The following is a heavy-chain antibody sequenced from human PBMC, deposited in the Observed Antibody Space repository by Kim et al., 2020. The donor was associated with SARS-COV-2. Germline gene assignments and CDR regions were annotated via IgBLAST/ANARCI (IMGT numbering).Heavy chain of an antibody. Sequence: GESLKISCKGSGYSFTSYWIGWMRQMPGKGLEWMGIIYPGDSDTRYSPSFQGQVNISADKSISTAYLQWSSLKASDTAMYYCARLSAFGAMVYYYGMDVWGQGTTVTVSS. V-gene: IGHV5-51*01. CDR2: IYPGDSDT. J-gene: IGHJ6*02. CDR3: ARLSAFGAMVYYYGMDV. D-gene: IGHD5-18*01. CDR1: GYSFTSYW.